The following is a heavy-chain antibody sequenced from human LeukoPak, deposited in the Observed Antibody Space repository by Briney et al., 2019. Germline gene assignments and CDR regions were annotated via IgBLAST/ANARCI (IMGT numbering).Heavy chain of an antibody. D-gene: IGHD3-10*01. CDR2: INHSGST. CDR1: GGSFSGYY. Sequence: SETLSLTCAVYGGSFSGYYWSWVRQPPGKGLEWIGEINHSGSTNYNPSLKSRVTISVDTSKNQFSLKLSSVTAADTAVYYCARDRGITMVRGVTHPNNWFDPWGQGTLVTVSS. CDR3: ARDRGITMVRGVTHPNNWFDP. J-gene: IGHJ5*02. V-gene: IGHV4-34*01.